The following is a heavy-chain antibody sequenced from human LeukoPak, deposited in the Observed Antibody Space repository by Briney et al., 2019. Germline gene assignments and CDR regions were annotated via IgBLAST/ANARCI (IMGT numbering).Heavy chain of an antibody. J-gene: IGHJ4*02. Sequence: SETLSLTCTVSGGSISSYYWSWIRQPPGKGLEWIGYIYYSGSTNYNPSLKSRVTISVDTSKNQFSLKLSSVTAADTAVYYCARAPYSGSYPFDYWGQGTLVTASS. D-gene: IGHD1-26*01. CDR2: IYYSGST. V-gene: IGHV4-59*01. CDR1: GGSISSYY. CDR3: ARAPYSGSYPFDY.